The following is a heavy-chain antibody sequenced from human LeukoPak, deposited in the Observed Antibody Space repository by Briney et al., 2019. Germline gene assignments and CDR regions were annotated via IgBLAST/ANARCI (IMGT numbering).Heavy chain of an antibody. CDR2: INAGNGNT. D-gene: IGHD3-16*01. V-gene: IGHV1-3*01. CDR1: GYIFITYP. CDR3: ARDLVEHAFDI. J-gene: IGHJ3*02. Sequence: ASVKVSCKASGYIFITYPVHWVRQAPGQRLEWMGWINAGNGNTKYSQKFQGRVTITRDTSASTAYMELRSLRSDDTAVYYCARDLVEHAFDIWGQGTMVTVSS.